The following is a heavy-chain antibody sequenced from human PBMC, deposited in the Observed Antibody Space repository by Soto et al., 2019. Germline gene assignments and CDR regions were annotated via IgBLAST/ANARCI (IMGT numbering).Heavy chain of an antibody. V-gene: IGHV4-59*01. D-gene: IGHD3-16*01. J-gene: IGHJ4*02. Sequence: QVRLQESGQGLVKPSETLSLTCIISGGSIGDYRWNWIRQPPGKGLEGIGYIYYSGRTNYNPSLKSRLTISLDTSTRQFSLRLRSVTAADTAVYYCARMRGLGEISPYLDYWGQGALVTVSS. CDR2: IYYSGRT. CDR3: ARMRGLGEISPYLDY. CDR1: GGSIGDYR.